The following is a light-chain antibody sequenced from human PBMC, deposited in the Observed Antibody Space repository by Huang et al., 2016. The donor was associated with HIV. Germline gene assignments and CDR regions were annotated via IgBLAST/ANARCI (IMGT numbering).Light chain of an antibody. CDR3: QQYGNSPWT. Sequence: EIVLTQSPGTLSLSPGESATLSCRASQRVNSRYLAWYQQKPGQAPRLLIYRTSSRATGIPDRFSGSGSGTDFTLTISRLEPEDFAVYYCQQYGNSPWTFGQGTKVEIK. J-gene: IGKJ1*01. CDR1: QRVNSRY. V-gene: IGKV3-20*01. CDR2: RTS.